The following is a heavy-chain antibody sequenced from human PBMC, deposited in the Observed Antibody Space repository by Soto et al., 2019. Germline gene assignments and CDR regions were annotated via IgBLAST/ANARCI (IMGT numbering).Heavy chain of an antibody. CDR1: EYSFTSYW. V-gene: IGHV5-51*01. D-gene: IGHD3-10*01. CDR2: VHPRDSDT. CDR3: ARLDYGSGSHLYYFDY. J-gene: IGHJ4*02. Sequence: PGESLKISCRGSEYSFTSYWIGWVRQMPGKGLEWMGIVHPRDSDTRYSPSFQGQVTISADMSISTAYLLWNSPKASDTAMYYCARLDYGSGSHLYYFDYWGQGTPVTVSS.